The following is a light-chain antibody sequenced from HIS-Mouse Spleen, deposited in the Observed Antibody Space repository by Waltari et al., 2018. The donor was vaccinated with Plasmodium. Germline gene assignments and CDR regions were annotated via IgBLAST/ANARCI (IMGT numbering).Light chain of an antibody. J-gene: IGKJ3*01. CDR3: QQYNNWSFT. CDR2: GAS. Sequence: ELVIPQSPATLSVSPGARATLSCRPSQSVSSNLAWYKQKPGQAPRLLIYGASTRATGIPARFSGSGSGTEFTLTISSLQSEDFAVYYCQQYNNWSFTFGPGTKVDIK. V-gene: IGKV3-15*01. CDR1: QSVSSN.